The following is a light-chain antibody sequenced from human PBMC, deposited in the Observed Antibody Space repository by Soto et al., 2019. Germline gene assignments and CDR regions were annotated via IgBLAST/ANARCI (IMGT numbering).Light chain of an antibody. CDR1: QSVGSN. V-gene: IGKV3-15*01. J-gene: IGKJ1*01. Sequence: EVVMTQSPATLSVSPGERATLSCRASQSVGSNLAWYQQKPGQAPSLLIYGASTRATGIPARFSGSGSGTEFTLTISSLQSEDFAVYYCQQYNDWRTFGQGNKVEIK. CDR3: QQYNDWRT. CDR2: GAS.